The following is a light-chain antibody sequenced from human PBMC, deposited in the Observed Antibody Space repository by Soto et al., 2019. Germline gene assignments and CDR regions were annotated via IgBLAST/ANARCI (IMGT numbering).Light chain of an antibody. V-gene: IGKV1-5*03. CDR3: QQYNTYPIP. Sequence: DIQMTQSPSTLSASVGDRVTITCRASQSISSWLAWYQQKPGKAPKLLIYKASSLESGVPSTFSGSGSGTEFTFTISILQPDDFATYYCQQYNTYPIPFGQGTRREIK. CDR1: QSISSW. CDR2: KAS. J-gene: IGKJ5*01.